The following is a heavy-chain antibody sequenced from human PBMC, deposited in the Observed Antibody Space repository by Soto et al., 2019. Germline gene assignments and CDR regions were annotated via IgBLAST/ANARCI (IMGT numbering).Heavy chain of an antibody. J-gene: IGHJ6*02. D-gene: IGHD3-9*01. Sequence: PGGSLRLSCAASGFTFSSYGMHWVRQAPGKGLEWVAVISYDGSNKYYADSVKGRFTISRDNSKNTLYLQMNSLRAEDTAVYYCAKTSHYDILTGANYYYYYGMDVWGQGTTVTVSS. CDR3: AKTSHYDILTGANYYYYYGMDV. CDR2: ISYDGSNK. CDR1: GFTFSSYG. V-gene: IGHV3-30*18.